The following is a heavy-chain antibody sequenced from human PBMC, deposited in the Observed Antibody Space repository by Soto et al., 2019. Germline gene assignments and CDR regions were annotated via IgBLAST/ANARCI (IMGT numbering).Heavy chain of an antibody. Sequence: EVQLLESGGDLVQPGGSLRLSCAATGFTFDNYAMTWVRQAPGKGLEWVSTIHISGSRTQYAVSVKDRFTISRDDSRNRLYLQMDSLRAEDTALYYCARDAPDSRPPGAYDIWGQGTMVTVSS. V-gene: IGHV3-23*01. J-gene: IGHJ3*02. CDR2: IHISGSRT. CDR3: ARDAPDSRPPGAYDI. CDR1: GFTFDNYA.